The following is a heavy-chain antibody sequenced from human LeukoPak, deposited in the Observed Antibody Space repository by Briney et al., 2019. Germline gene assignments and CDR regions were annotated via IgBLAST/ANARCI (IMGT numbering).Heavy chain of an antibody. Sequence: GGSLRLSCAASGFTFSSYGMHWVRQAPGKGLEWVAVIWYDGSNKYYADSVKGRFTISRDNSKNTLYLQMNSLRAEDTAVYYCAQVGATLPFDYWGQGTLVTVSS. CDR1: GFTFSSYG. J-gene: IGHJ4*02. CDR2: IWYDGSNK. D-gene: IGHD1-26*01. V-gene: IGHV3-30*02. CDR3: AQVGATLPFDY.